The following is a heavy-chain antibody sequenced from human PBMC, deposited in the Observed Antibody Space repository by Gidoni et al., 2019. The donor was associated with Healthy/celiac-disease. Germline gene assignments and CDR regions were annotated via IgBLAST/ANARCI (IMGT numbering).Heavy chain of an antibody. J-gene: IGHJ6*02. D-gene: IGHD4-4*01. CDR3: ARDPGVGTVTTARVFGIYYYGMDV. CDR2: INPSGGST. V-gene: IGHV1-46*03. Sequence: QVQLVQSGAEVKKPGASVTVSCKASGYTFTRSYMHWLRQSPGQGLAWMGIINPSGGSTSYAQKFQGRVTMTRDTSTSTVYMELSSLRSEDTAVYYCARDPGVGTVTTARVFGIYYYGMDVWGQGTTVTVSS. CDR1: GYTFTRSY.